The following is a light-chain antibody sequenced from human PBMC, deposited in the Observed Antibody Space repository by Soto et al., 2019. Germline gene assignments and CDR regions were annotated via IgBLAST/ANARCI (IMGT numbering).Light chain of an antibody. V-gene: IGKV1-9*01. CDR1: QGISSY. CDR3: QQLNSYPRT. J-gene: IGKJ4*01. CDR2: AAS. Sequence: DIQLTQSPSFLSASVGDRVTITCRASQGISSYLAWYQQKPGKAPKLLIYAASTLQSGVPSRFSGSGSGTEFTLTISSLQPEDFAAYSCQQLNSYPRTFGGGTKVEI.